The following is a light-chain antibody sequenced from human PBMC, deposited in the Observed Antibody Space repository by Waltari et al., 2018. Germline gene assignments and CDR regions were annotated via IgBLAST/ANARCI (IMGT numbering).Light chain of an antibody. V-gene: IGLV4-69*01. J-gene: IGLJ3*02. CDR3: QTGGHGTWV. CDR2: VNSDGSH. CDR1: SGHSTNV. Sequence: QLVLTQLPSASAPLVASVQLTCTLTSGHSTNVTAWLQKRPEKGPRFVMKVNSDGSHSKGDEISDRFSGSSSGAGRYLTISSLQSEDEAYYYCQTGGHGTWVFGGGTKLAVL.